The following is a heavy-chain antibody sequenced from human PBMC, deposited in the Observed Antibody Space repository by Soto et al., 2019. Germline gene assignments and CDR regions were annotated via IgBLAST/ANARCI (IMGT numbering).Heavy chain of an antibody. V-gene: IGHV1-18*04. CDR1: GYTFTSYG. D-gene: IGHD3-10*01. Sequence: QVQLVQSGAEVKKPGASVKVSCKASGYTFTSYGISWVRQAPGQGLEWMGWISAYNGNTNYAQKLQGRVTMTTDTYTSTAYMELRSLRSDDTAVYNCARYGSGSYYKEDDAFDIWGQGTMVTVSS. CDR3: ARYGSGSYYKEDDAFDI. CDR2: ISAYNGNT. J-gene: IGHJ3*02.